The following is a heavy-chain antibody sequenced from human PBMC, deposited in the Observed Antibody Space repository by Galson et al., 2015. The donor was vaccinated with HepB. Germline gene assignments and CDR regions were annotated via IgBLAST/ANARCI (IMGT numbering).Heavy chain of an antibody. J-gene: IGHJ4*02. CDR3: ARELITIFGAVREYYFDY. D-gene: IGHD3-3*01. CDR1: GFTFSSYW. Sequence: SLRLSCAASGFTFSSYWMSWVRQAPGKGLEWVANIKQDGSEKYYVDSVKGRFAISRDNAKNSLYLQMNSLRAEDTAVYYCARELITIFGAVREYYFDYWGQGTLVTVSS. CDR2: IKQDGSEK. V-gene: IGHV3-7*01.